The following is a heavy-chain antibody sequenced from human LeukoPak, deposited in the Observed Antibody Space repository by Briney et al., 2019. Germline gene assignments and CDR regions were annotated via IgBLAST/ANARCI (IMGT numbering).Heavy chain of an antibody. Sequence: SETLSLTCTVSGGSISSGSYYWSWIRQPAGKGLEWIGRIYTSGSTNYNPSLKSRVTISVDTSKNQFSPKLSSATAADTAVYYCARSSPDCSGARCRDDAFDIWGQGTMVTVSS. CDR3: ARSSPDCSGARCRDDAFDI. CDR2: IYTSGST. D-gene: IGHD6-25*01. J-gene: IGHJ3*02. V-gene: IGHV4-61*02. CDR1: GGSISSGSYY.